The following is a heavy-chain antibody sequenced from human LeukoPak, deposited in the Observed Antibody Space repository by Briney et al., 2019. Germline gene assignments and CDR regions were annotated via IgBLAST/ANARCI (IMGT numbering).Heavy chain of an antibody. CDR2: IYSGGST. V-gene: IGHV3-53*01. CDR1: GFTVGSSY. CDR3: ARDTELDY. Sequence: GGSLRLSCAASGFTVGSSYMSWVRQAPREGLEWVSVIYSGGSTYYADSVKGRFTISRDISKNTLYLQMNSLRAEDTAVYYCARDTELDYWGQGILVTVSS. J-gene: IGHJ4*02.